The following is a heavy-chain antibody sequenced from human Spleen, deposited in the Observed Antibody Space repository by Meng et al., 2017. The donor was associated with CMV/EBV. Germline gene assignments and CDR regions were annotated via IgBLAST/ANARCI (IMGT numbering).Heavy chain of an antibody. CDR1: GFTFDDYA. Sequence: GGSLRLSCAASGFTFDDYAMHWVRQAPGKGLEWVSGISWNSGSKAYVDSVKGRFTISRDNAKNSLYLQMNSLRAEDMAVYYCAKAFSASWYREYYDDWGQGTLVTVSS. CDR3: AKAFSASWYREYYDD. J-gene: IGHJ4*02. V-gene: IGHV3-9*03. CDR2: ISWNSGSK. D-gene: IGHD6-13*01.